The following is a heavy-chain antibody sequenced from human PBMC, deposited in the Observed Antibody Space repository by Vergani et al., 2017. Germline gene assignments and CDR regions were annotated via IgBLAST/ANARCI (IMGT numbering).Heavy chain of an antibody. D-gene: IGHD6-19*01. Sequence: QVQLVESGGGVVQPGRSLRLSCAASGFTFSSYAMHWVRQAPGKGLEWVAVISHDGSNKYYADSVKGRFTISRDNSKNTLYLQMNSLRAEDTAVYYCAKKADVSGWFDYWGQGTLVTVSS. CDR3: AKKADVSGWFDY. CDR1: GFTFSSYA. V-gene: IGHV3-30-3*02. J-gene: IGHJ4*02. CDR2: ISHDGSNK.